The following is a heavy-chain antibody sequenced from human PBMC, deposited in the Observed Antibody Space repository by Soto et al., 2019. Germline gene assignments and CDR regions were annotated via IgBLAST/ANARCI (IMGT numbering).Heavy chain of an antibody. CDR1: GFTFSSYW. J-gene: IGHJ6*03. CDR3: AKVWAGTTGIDYYMDV. D-gene: IGHD1-7*01. V-gene: IGHV3-74*01. CDR2: INYGGSST. Sequence: GGSLRLSCAASGFTFSSYWMHWVRQAPGKGLVWVSRINYGGSSTSYADSVKGRFTISRDNAKNTLYLQMNSLRAEDTAVYYCAKVWAGTTGIDYYMDVWGKGTTVTVSS.